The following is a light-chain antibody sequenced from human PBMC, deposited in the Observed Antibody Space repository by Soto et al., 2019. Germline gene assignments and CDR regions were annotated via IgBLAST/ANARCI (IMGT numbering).Light chain of an antibody. CDR2: DAS. CDR1: QDISNY. V-gene: IGKV1-33*01. CDR3: QQYDNLPIT. Sequence: DIQMTQSPSSLSASVGDRVTITCQASQDISNYLNWYQQKPGKAPTLLIYDASNLETGVPSRFSGSGSGTDFTFTISSLQPEDIAADYCQQYDNLPITFGQGTRLEIK. J-gene: IGKJ5*01.